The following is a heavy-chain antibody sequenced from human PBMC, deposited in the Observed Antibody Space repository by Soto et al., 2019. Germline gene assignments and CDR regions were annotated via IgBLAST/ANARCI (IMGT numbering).Heavy chain of an antibody. CDR1: GGSISSFY. Sequence: SETLSLTSNVSGGSISSFYWSWIRQPPGKGLEWIGYVYYSGSTNYNPSLKSRVTISVDTSKNQFSLHLSSVTPDDTAVYYCVRLIGNSWLDSWGQGTPVTVSS. J-gene: IGHJ5*01. CDR3: VRLIGNSWLDS. CDR2: VYYSGST. V-gene: IGHV4-59*08.